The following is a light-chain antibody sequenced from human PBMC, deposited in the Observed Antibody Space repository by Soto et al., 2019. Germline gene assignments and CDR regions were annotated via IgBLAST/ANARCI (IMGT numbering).Light chain of an antibody. Sequence: SYELTQPPSVSVAPGKTARVTCGGNNIGGKSVHWYQQKPGQAPVLVIYYDSDRPSGIPERFSGSNSGNTATLTISRVGAGDEADYYCQVWDSSIDHRGVFGTGTKVTVL. V-gene: IGLV3-21*04. CDR3: QVWDSSIDHRGV. J-gene: IGLJ1*01. CDR2: YDS. CDR1: NIGGKS.